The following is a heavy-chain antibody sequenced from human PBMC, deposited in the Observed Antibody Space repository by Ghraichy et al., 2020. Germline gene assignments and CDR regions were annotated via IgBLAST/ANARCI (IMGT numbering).Heavy chain of an antibody. Sequence: SETLSLTCAVYGGSFIGYYWSWIRQPPGKGLEWIGEINHSGSTNSNPSLKSRVTISVDTSKNQFSLKLSSVTAADTAVYYCARAGYYGSGSYYRRVHYYYYGMDVWGQGTTVTVSS. J-gene: IGHJ6*02. D-gene: IGHD3-10*01. V-gene: IGHV4-34*01. CDR1: GGSFIGYY. CDR3: ARAGYYGSGSYYRRVHYYYYGMDV. CDR2: INHSGST.